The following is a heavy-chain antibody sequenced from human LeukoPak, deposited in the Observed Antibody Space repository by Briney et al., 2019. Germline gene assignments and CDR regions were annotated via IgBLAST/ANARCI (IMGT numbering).Heavy chain of an antibody. J-gene: IGHJ4*02. D-gene: IGHD1-26*01. CDR2: IYYSGST. CDR3: ARGNKSGSYPS. Sequence: PSETLSLTCTVSGGSISSYYWSWIRQPPGKGLEWIGYIYYSGSTNYNPSLKSRVTISVDTSKNQFPLKLSSVTAADTAVYYCARGNKSGSYPSWGQGTLVTVSS. CDR1: GGSISSYY. V-gene: IGHV4-59*01.